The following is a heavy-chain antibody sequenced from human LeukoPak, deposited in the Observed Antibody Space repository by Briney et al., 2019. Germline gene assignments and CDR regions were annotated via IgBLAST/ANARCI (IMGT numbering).Heavy chain of an antibody. J-gene: IGHJ4*02. D-gene: IGHD1-26*01. CDR3: ARDRVGSFLDY. V-gene: IGHV3-30-3*01. CDR2: ISYDGSNK. Sequence: GGSLRLSCAASGFSFSSYVMHWVRQAPGKGLEWVAVISYDGSNKYYADSVKGRFTISRDNSKNTLYLQMNSLRAEDTAAYYCARDRVGSFLDYWGQGTLVTVSS. CDR1: GFSFSSYV.